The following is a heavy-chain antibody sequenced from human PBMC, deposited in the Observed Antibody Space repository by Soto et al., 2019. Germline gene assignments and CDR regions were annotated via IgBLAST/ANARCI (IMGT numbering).Heavy chain of an antibody. V-gene: IGHV3-30-3*01. J-gene: IGHJ6*02. CDR1: GFTFSSYA. Sequence: VQLVESGGGVVQPGRSLRLSCAASGFTFSSYAMHWVRQAPGKGLEWVAVISYDGSNKYYADSVKGRFTISRDNSKNTLYLQMNSLRAEDTAVYYCARDRATRAMDVWGQGTTVTVSS. D-gene: IGHD5-12*01. CDR3: ARDRATRAMDV. CDR2: ISYDGSNK.